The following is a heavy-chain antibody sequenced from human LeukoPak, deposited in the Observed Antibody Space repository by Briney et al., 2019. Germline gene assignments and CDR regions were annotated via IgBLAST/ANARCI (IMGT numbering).Heavy chain of an antibody. V-gene: IGHV4-39*01. CDR1: GGSISSSSYY. J-gene: IGHJ4*02. D-gene: IGHD5-18*01. Sequence: SETLSLTCTVSGGSISSSSYYWGWIRQPPGKGLEWIGSIYYSGSTYYNPSLKSRVTISVDTSKNQFSLKLSSVTAADTAVYYCARRTAMVPRVDYWGQGTLVTVSS. CDR3: ARRTAMVPRVDY. CDR2: IYYSGST.